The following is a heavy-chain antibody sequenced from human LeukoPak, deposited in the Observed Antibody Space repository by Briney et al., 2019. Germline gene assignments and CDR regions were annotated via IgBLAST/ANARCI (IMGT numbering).Heavy chain of an antibody. CDR2: ISGSGGST. D-gene: IGHD2-21*02. J-gene: IGHJ5*02. CDR3: AKTVPRYCGGDCYPSVNWFDP. Sequence: GGSLRLSCAASGFTFSSYAMSWVRQAPGKGLEWVSAISGSGGSTYFADSVKGRFTISRDNSKNTLYLQMNSLRAEDTAVYYCAKTVPRYCGGDCYPSVNWFDPWGQGTLVTVSS. CDR1: GFTFSSYA. V-gene: IGHV3-23*01.